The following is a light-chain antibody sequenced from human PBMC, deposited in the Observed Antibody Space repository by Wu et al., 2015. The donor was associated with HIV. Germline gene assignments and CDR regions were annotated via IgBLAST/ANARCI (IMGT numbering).Light chain of an antibody. CDR1: QSVSSN. Sequence: EIVMTQSPATLSVSPGERATFSCRASQSVSSNLAWYQQKPGQAPRLLIYGASTRVTGTPARFTGSGSGTEFTLTITSMQSEDFAIYYCQHYNNWPPWTFGQGTKVEI. J-gene: IGKJ1*01. CDR3: QHYNNWPPWT. CDR2: GAS. V-gene: IGKV3-15*01.